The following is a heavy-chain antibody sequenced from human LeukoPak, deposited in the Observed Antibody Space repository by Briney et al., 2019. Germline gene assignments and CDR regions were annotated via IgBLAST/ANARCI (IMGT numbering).Heavy chain of an antibody. J-gene: IGHJ4*02. CDR1: GFTVSSNY. D-gene: IGHD6-13*01. V-gene: IGHV3-53*01. CDR3: TTFHSRLTDY. CDR2: IYSGGRT. Sequence: GGSLRLSCAASGFTVSSNYMSWVRQAPGKGLEWVSIIYSGGRTYYADSVKGRFTISRDNSKNTLYLQMNSLRAEDTAVYYCTTFHSRLTDYWGQGTLVTVSS.